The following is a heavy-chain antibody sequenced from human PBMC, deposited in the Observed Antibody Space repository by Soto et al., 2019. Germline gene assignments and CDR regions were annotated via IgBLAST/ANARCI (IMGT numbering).Heavy chain of an antibody. D-gene: IGHD3-10*01. Sequence: SETLSLTCTVSGGSTSSYYWSWIRQPPGKGLEWIGYIYYSGSTNYNPSLKSRVTISVDTSKNQFSLKLSSVTAADTAVYYCARYYGGYSDYWGQGTLVTVSS. CDR3: ARYYGGYSDY. V-gene: IGHV4-59*08. J-gene: IGHJ4*02. CDR1: GGSTSSYY. CDR2: IYYSGST.